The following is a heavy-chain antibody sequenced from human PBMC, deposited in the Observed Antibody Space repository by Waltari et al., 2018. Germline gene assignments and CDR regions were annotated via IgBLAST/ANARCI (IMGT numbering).Heavy chain of an antibody. D-gene: IGHD6-13*01. J-gene: IGHJ4*02. CDR2: IKTNPEGGTI. V-gene: IGHV3-15*01. CDR1: GFTCSNDW. Sequence: EVQLVESGGGLVKPGGSLRLSCEASGFTCSNDWMNWVRQVPGKGLEWIGRIKTNPEGGTIDYGTPVQGRFSISRDDSKNALFLQMNGLRNEDTGVYYCAAGIAAPGRYHYLKFDSWGQGTLVSVSS. CDR3: AAGIAAPGRYHYLKFDS.